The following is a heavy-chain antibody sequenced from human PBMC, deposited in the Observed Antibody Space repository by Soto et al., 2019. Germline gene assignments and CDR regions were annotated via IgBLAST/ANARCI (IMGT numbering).Heavy chain of an antibody. CDR1: GYTFTGYY. CDR3: AREGVAAVSYHYGMDV. V-gene: IGHV1-2*04. CDR2: INPNSGGT. Sequence: SVKVSCKASGYTFTGYYMHWVRQAPGQGLEWMGWINPNSGGTNYAQKFQGWVTMTRDTSISTAYMELSRLRSDDTAVYYCAREGVAAVSYHYGMDVWGQGTTVTGSS. J-gene: IGHJ6*02. D-gene: IGHD6-13*01.